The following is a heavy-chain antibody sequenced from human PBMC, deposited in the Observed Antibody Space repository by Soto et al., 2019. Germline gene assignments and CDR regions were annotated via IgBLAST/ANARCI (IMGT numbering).Heavy chain of an antibody. CDR3: VHSSYYGYYYDY. J-gene: IGHJ4*02. CDR2: TYWDDDK. V-gene: IGHV2-5*02. Sequence: QITLKESGPTLVKPTQTLTLTCTFSGFSLSTSPVGVGWIRQPPGKALEWLALTYWDDDKRYSPSLKSRLTITQDTSKSHVVLTMANMNLVDTATYYCVHSSYYGYYYDYWGQGILVTVSS. CDR1: GFSLSTSPVG. D-gene: IGHD3-10*01.